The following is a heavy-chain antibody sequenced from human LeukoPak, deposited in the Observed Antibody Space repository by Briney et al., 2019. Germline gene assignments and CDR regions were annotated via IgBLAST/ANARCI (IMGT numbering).Heavy chain of an antibody. CDR3: ARKAVAGTGYFDY. CDR2: INHSGST. V-gene: IGHV4-34*01. J-gene: IGHJ4*02. D-gene: IGHD6-19*01. CDR1: GGSFSGYY. Sequence: SETLSLTCAVYGGSFSGYYWSWIRQPPRKGLEWIGEINHSGSTNYNPSLKSRVTISVDTSKNQFSLKLSSVTAADTAVYYCARKAVAGTGYFDYWGQGTLVTVSS.